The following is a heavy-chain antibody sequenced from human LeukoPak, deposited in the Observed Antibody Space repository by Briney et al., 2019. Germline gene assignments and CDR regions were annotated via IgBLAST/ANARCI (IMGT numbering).Heavy chain of an antibody. V-gene: IGHV4-59*11. CDR3: ARDIVVVPAAGPYHYHMDV. D-gene: IGHD2-2*01. Sequence: SETLSLTCTVSGGSISSHYWSWIRQPPGKGLEWIGYIYYSGSTNYNPSLKSRVTISVDTSKNQFSLKLSSVTAADTAVYYCARDIVVVPAAGPYHYHMDVWGKGTTATVSS. CDR1: GGSISSHY. J-gene: IGHJ6*03. CDR2: IYYSGST.